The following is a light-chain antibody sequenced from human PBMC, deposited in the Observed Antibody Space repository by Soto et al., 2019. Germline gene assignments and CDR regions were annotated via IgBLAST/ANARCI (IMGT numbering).Light chain of an antibody. CDR2: AAS. CDR3: QQSYSTPVT. Sequence: DIQMTQSPSSLSASVGDRVTITCRASQSISSYLNWYQQKPGKAPKLLIYAASSLQSGVPSRFSGSGSGTDFTLPISSLQPEDFATYYCQQSYSTPVTFGQGTKVDIK. J-gene: IGKJ1*01. CDR1: QSISSY. V-gene: IGKV1-39*01.